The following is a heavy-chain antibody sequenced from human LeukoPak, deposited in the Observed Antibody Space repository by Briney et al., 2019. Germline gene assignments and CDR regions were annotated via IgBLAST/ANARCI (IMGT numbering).Heavy chain of an antibody. V-gene: IGHV3-66*01. Sequence: GGSLRLSCAASGFTFSSYAMSWVRQAPGKGLEWVSVIYSGGSTYYADSVKGRFTISRDNSKNTLYLQMNSLRAEDTAVYYCAAGSGSYKVDAFDIWGQGTMVTVSS. J-gene: IGHJ3*02. CDR2: IYSGGST. CDR1: GFTFSSYA. D-gene: IGHD3-10*01. CDR3: AAGSGSYKVDAFDI.